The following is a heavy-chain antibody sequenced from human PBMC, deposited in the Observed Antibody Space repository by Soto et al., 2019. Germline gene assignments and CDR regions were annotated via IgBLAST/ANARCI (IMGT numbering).Heavy chain of an antibody. D-gene: IGHD5-18*01. CDR2: ISHDGTSQ. J-gene: IGHJ4*01. CDR3: ARDVTRGYHYVAAAH. Sequence: PGGSLRLSCAASGFSFNNYDMHWVRQTPDKGLEWVAVISHDGTSQYYGDSMKGRFTISRDNSQNTVYLHMNSLRPEDAAVYYCARDVTRGYHYVAAAHWGHETLVTFSS. CDR1: GFSFNNYD. V-gene: IGHV3-30*03.